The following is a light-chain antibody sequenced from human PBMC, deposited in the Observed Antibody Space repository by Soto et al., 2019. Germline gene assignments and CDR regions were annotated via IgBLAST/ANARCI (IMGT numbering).Light chain of an antibody. J-gene: IGKJ1*01. Sequence: EIVMTQSPGTLSVSPGEVVTLSCSASQNIRSNLAWYLQKPGQAPRLLIYGASIRANGVPDRFSGGGSGTEFILTISSLQSEDFAVYYCQQYNDWPRTFGQGTKVDIK. CDR3: QQYNDWPRT. V-gene: IGKV3-15*01. CDR1: QNIRSN. CDR2: GAS.